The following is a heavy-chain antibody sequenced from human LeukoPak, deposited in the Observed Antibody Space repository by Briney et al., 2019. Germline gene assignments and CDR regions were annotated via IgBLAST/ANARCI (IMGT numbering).Heavy chain of an antibody. V-gene: IGHV4-34*01. Sequence: SETLSLTCAVYGGSFSGYYWSWIRQPPGKGLERIGEINHSGSTNYNPSLKSRVTISVDTSKNQFSLKLSSVTAADTAVYYCARERSLEYYYYYYMDVWGKGTTVTVSS. CDR2: INHSGST. D-gene: IGHD1-1*01. CDR3: ARERSLEYYYYYYMDV. CDR1: GGSFSGYY. J-gene: IGHJ6*03.